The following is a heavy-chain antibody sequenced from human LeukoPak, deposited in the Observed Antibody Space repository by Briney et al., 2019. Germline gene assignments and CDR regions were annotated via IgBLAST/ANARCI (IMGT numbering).Heavy chain of an antibody. Sequence: GESLKISRKGSGYSFTSYRISWVRQMPGKGLEWMGRIDPSDSYTNYSPSFQGHVTISADKSISTAYLQWSSLKASDTAMYYCAHSLIAAAGMHYYYGMDVWGQGTTVTVSS. V-gene: IGHV5-10-1*01. CDR1: GYSFTSYR. CDR2: IDPSDSYT. D-gene: IGHD6-13*01. J-gene: IGHJ6*02. CDR3: AHSLIAAAGMHYYYGMDV.